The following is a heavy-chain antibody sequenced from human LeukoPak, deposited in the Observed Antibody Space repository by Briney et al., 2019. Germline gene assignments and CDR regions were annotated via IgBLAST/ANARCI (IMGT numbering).Heavy chain of an antibody. CDR3: AKDVYYDFWTGYSYFDY. CDR2: ISGSGGST. V-gene: IGHV3-23*01. D-gene: IGHD3-3*01. Sequence: GGSLRLSCAASGFTFSSYAMSWVRQATGKGLEWVSAISGSGGSTYYADSVKGRFTISRDNSKNTLYLQMNSLRGEDTAVYYYAKDVYYDFWTGYSYFDYWEQGPLVTVSS. J-gene: IGHJ4*02. CDR1: GFTFSSYA.